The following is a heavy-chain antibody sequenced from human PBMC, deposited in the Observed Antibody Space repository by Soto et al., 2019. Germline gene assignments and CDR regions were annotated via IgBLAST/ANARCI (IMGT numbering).Heavy chain of an antibody. CDR3: ARDRRVEDIVVVPAAMLFGGYSYDGTDV. D-gene: IGHD2-2*01. CDR1: GYTFTSYY. Sequence: ASVKVSCKASGYTFTSYYMHWVRQAPGQGLEWMGIINPSGGSTSYAQKFQGRVTMTRDTSTSTAYMELSSLRSEDTAVYYCARDRRVEDIVVVPAAMLFGGYSYDGTDVWGQGTTVTVSS. CDR2: INPSGGST. V-gene: IGHV1-46*01. J-gene: IGHJ6*02.